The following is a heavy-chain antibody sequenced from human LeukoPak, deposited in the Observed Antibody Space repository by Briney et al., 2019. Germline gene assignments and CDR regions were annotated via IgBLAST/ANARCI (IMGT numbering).Heavy chain of an antibody. J-gene: IGHJ4*02. D-gene: IGHD3-16*01. CDR2: IRYDGSNK. CDR3: ARGGGPDGVGFALEY. V-gene: IGHV3-30*02. Sequence: GGSLRLSCAASGFTFSSYGMHWVRQAPGKGLEWVAFIRYDGSNKYYADSVTGRFTISRDNSKNTLCLQMNSLRAEDTAVYYCARGGGPDGVGFALEYWGQGTLVTASS. CDR1: GFTFSSYG.